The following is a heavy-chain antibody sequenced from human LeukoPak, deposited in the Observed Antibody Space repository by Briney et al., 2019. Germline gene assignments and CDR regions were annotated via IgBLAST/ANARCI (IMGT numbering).Heavy chain of an antibody. CDR2: MSWNSGSI. Sequence: GRSLRLSCAASGFTFDDYAMHWVRQAPGKGLEWVSGMSWNSGSIGYADSVKGRFTISRDNAKNSLYLQMNSLRAEDTALYYCGKEGGPYYDILTGYGMDVWGQGTTVTVSS. V-gene: IGHV3-9*01. CDR1: GFTFDDYA. D-gene: IGHD3-9*01. J-gene: IGHJ6*02. CDR3: GKEGGPYYDILTGYGMDV.